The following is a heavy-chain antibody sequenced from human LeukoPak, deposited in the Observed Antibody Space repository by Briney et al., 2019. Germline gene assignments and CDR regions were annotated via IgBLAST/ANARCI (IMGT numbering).Heavy chain of an antibody. CDR3: ATLVFDSSGYSYFDY. J-gene: IGHJ4*02. D-gene: IGHD3-22*01. Sequence: GGSLRLSCAASGFTFSRYAMSWVRQAPGKGLEWLSAISDTGGSTYYTDSVKGLFTISRDNSRNTLYLQMNSLRVEDTAFYYCATLVFDSSGYSYFDYWGQGTLVTVSS. CDR1: GFTFSRYA. CDR2: ISDTGGST. V-gene: IGHV3-23*01.